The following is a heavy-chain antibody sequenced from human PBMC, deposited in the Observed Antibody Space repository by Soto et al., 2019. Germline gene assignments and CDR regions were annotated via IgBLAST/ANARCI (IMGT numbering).Heavy chain of an antibody. J-gene: IGHJ6*02. CDR1: GYTLTRNA. CDR3: ARGGSTNEFSSTLNYYGMDV. V-gene: IGHV1-3*01. D-gene: IGHD2-2*01. CDR2: INAGNGNT. Sequence: ASVKVSSKASGYTLTRNAMHWVRQAPGQKFEWMGWINAGNGNTKYSQKFQGRVTITRDTSANTVYMEMSSLRSEDSALYYCARGGSTNEFSSTLNYYGMDVWGQGTTVTVSS.